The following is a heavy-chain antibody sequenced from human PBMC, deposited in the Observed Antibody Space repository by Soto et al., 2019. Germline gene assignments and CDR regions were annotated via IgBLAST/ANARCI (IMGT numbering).Heavy chain of an antibody. CDR2: ISGHNDNT. D-gene: IGHD6-13*01. CDR3: ARDFHQYSSSWFDTFDI. Sequence: GALVKVSCKAPGYTFNTYGISWVRQAPGQGLEWMGWISGHNDNTIYAQKIQGRVTMTTDTSTSTAYMELRSLRSDDTAVYYCARDFHQYSSSWFDTFDIWGQGTMVTVSS. V-gene: IGHV1-18*04. CDR1: GYTFNTYG. J-gene: IGHJ3*02.